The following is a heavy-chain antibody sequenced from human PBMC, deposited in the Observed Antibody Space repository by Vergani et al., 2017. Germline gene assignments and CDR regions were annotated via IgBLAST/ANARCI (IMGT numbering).Heavy chain of an antibody. CDR2: VNTRGIT. Sequence: QLQLQESGPGLLKPSQTLSLTCTVSRGSVNTGNYYWNWIRQPAGKGLEWIGRVNTRGITNYNPALKSRVTMSIDTSKNQFSLRLNSVTAADTAVYYCARDRGTIIFGVGGNGFDPWGQGALVTVSS. CDR1: RGSVNTGNYY. J-gene: IGHJ5*02. D-gene: IGHD3-3*02. CDR3: ARDRGTIIFGVGGNGFDP. V-gene: IGHV4-61*02.